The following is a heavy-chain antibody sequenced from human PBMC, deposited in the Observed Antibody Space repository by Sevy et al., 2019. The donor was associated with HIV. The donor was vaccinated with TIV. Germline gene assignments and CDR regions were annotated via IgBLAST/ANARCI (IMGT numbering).Heavy chain of an antibody. CDR3: AKELGYCSSTSCPDSPLVFDY. V-gene: IGHV3-23*01. D-gene: IGHD2-2*01. Sequence: GGSLRLSCKPSGFTFTSYAMSWVRQAPGKGLEWVSTIYGSGGATYYADSVKGRFTISRDNSKNTLYLQMNSLRAEDTAVYYCAKELGYCSSTSCPDSPLVFDYWGQGTLVTVSS. CDR2: IYGSGGAT. J-gene: IGHJ4*02. CDR1: GFTFTSYA.